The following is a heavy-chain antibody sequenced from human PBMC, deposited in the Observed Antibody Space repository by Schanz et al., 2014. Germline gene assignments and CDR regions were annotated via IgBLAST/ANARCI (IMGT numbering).Heavy chain of an antibody. J-gene: IGHJ4*02. V-gene: IGHV3-11*03. D-gene: IGHD3-22*01. CDR3: ARPPHDSSGYYPFDY. CDR1: GFSFSDYY. CDR2: INTGSNYI. Sequence: QVHLLESGGGLVEPGGSLRLSCAASGFSFSDYYMSWIRQAPGKGLEWISFINTGSNYINYADSVKGRFTISRDNTKNSLFLQLNSRRADDTAVYYCARPPHDSSGYYPFDYWGQGTLVTDSS.